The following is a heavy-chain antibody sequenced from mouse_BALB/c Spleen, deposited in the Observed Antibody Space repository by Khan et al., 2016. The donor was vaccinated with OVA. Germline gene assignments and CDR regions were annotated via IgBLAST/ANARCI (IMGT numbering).Heavy chain of an antibody. J-gene: IGHJ3*01. CDR2: INPSNGGT. CDR1: GYTFTSYY. Sequence: VQLQQSGAELVKPGASVRLSCKASGYTFTSYYLYWVKQRPGHGLEWIGDINPSNGGTNFNENFKTKATLTVDKFSSTAYMQLSSLTSEDSAVYYCTRSGYGAFAYWGQGTLVTVSA. CDR3: TRSGYGAFAY. D-gene: IGHD1-1*02. V-gene: IGHV1S81*02.